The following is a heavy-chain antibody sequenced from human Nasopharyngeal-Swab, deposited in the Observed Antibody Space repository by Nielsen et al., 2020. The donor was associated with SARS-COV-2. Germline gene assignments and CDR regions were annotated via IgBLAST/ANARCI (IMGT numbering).Heavy chain of an antibody. J-gene: IGHJ4*02. D-gene: IGHD3-10*01. CDR3: ARVPGKLWFGDWYFDY. Sequence: WIRQPPGKGLEWIGYIHNSGSTNYSPSLKSRVTISVATSKNQFSLKLSSVTAADTAVYYCARVPGKLWFGDWYFDYWGQGTLVTVSS. V-gene: IGHV4-30-4*01. CDR2: IHNSGST.